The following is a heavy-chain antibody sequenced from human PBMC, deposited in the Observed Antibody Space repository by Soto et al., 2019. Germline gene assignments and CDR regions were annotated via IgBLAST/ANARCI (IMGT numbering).Heavy chain of an antibody. CDR2: IIPIFGTA. CDR1: GGTFSSYA. CDR3: ARVSGSGSYSNFDY. Sequence: GASVKVSCKASGGTFSSYAISWVRQAPGQGLEWMGGIIPIFGTANYAQKFQGRVTITADESTSTAYMELSSLRSEDTAVYYCARVSGSGSYSNFDYWGQGTLVTVSS. V-gene: IGHV1-69*13. D-gene: IGHD3-10*01. J-gene: IGHJ4*02.